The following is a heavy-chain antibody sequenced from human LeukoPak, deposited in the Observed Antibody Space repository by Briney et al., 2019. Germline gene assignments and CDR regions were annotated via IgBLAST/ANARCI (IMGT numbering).Heavy chain of an antibody. CDR2: INPNSGGT. CDR3: ARELDYYGSGSLDY. Sequence: ASVEVSCKASGYTFTGYYMHWVRQAPGQGLEWMGWINPNSGGTNYAQKFQGRVTMTRDTSISTAYMELSRLRSDDTAVYYCARELDYYGSGSLDYWGQGTLVTVFS. CDR1: GYTFTGYY. V-gene: IGHV1-2*02. J-gene: IGHJ4*02. D-gene: IGHD3-10*01.